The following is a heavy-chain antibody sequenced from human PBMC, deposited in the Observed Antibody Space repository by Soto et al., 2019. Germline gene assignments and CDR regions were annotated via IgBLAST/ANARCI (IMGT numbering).Heavy chain of an antibody. CDR3: ARGRTPYDFWSGYYDWFDP. J-gene: IGHJ5*02. CDR1: GGSFSGYY. D-gene: IGHD3-3*01. CDR2: INHSGST. Sequence: QVQLQQWGAGLLKPSETLSITCAVYGGSFSGYYWSWIRQPPGKGLEWIGEINHSGSTNYNPSLKSRVTISVDTSKNQFSLKLSSVTAADTAVYYCARGRTPYDFWSGYYDWFDPWGQGTLVTVSS. V-gene: IGHV4-34*01.